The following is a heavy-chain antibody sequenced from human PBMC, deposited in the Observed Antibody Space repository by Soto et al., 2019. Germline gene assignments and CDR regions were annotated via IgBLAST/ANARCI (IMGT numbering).Heavy chain of an antibody. CDR3: ATETWANNWFDP. CDR1: GYTLTELS. Sequence: ASVKVSCKVSGYTLTELSMHWVRQAPGKGLEWMGGFDPEDGETIYAQKFQGRVTMTEDTSTDTAYMELSSLRSEDAAVYYCATETWANNWFDPWGQGALVTVSS. CDR2: FDPEDGET. V-gene: IGHV1-24*01. J-gene: IGHJ5*02. D-gene: IGHD3-16*01.